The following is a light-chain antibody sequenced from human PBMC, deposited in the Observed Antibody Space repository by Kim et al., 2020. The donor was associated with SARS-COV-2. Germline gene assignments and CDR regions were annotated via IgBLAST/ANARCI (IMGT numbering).Light chain of an antibody. CDR1: ESIGTS. Sequence: VTLKDKVAITCRASESIGTSIHWYQQKPDQSPKLLLRYTSQSLSGVPSRFSGSGSGRDFTLTISSLEAEDAATYYCHQSSSFPWTFGQGTKVDIK. J-gene: IGKJ1*01. CDR2: YTS. V-gene: IGKV6-21*01. CDR3: HQSSSFPWT.